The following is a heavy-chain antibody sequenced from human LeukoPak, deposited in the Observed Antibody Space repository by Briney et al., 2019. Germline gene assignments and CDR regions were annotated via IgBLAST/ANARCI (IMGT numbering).Heavy chain of an antibody. CDR2: IYYSGST. V-gene: IGHV4-39*01. J-gene: IGHJ6*03. CDR3: ATSRYYYYMDV. CDR1: GGSISSSSYY. Sequence: PSETLSLTCTVSGGSISSSSYYWGWIRQPPGKGLEWIGSIYYSGSTYYNPSLKSRVTISVDTSKNQFSLKLSSVTAADTAVYYCATSRYYYYMDVWGKGTTVTISS.